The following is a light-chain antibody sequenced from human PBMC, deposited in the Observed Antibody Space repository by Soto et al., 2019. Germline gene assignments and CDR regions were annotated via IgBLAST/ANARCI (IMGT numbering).Light chain of an antibody. J-gene: IGKJ4*01. CDR2: DAS. Sequence: EFVLTQSPVTLSLSPGERATLSCRASQTVRNNYLAWYQQKPGQAPRLLIYDASSRATGIPDRFSGGGSGTDFTLTISRLEPEHFAVYYCQQFSSYPLTFGGGTKVDIK. CDR1: QTVRNNY. CDR3: QQFSSYPLT. V-gene: IGKV3-20*01.